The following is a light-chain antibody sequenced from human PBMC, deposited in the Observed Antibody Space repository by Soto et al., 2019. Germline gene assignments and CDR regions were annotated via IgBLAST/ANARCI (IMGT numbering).Light chain of an antibody. Sequence: DIQMTQSQSVVSASVGDTVTVTCRASQGITTFLAWFRQRPGRVPERLIYGASSLQSGVPSRFSGRGSGTEFTLTISSLQPEDFGIYYCLQHNSYPYTFGPGT. CDR2: GAS. V-gene: IGKV1-17*03. CDR1: QGITTF. CDR3: LQHNSYPYT. J-gene: IGKJ2*01.